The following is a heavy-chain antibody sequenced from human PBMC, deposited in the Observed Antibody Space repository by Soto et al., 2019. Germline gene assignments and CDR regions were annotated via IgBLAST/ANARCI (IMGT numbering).Heavy chain of an antibody. CDR1: GYTFTSYG. CDR2: ISAYNGNT. CDR3: ARDRRKQWLVLYFQH. V-gene: IGHV1-18*01. D-gene: IGHD6-19*01. Sequence: GASVKVSCKASGYTFTSYGISWVRQAPGQGLEWMGWISAYNGNTNYAQKLQGRVTMTTDTSTSTAYMELRSLRSDDTAVYYCARDRRKQWLVLYFQHWGLGTLVTVSS. J-gene: IGHJ1*01.